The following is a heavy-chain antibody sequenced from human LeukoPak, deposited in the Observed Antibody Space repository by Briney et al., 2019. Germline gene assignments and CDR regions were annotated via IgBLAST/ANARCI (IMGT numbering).Heavy chain of an antibody. CDR3: ARAVWSSSTSWHAAWTP. CDR2: INHSGST. CDR1: GGSFSGYY. D-gene: IGHD2-2*01. V-gene: IGHV4-34*01. J-gene: IGHJ5*02. Sequence: SETLSLTCAVYGGSFSGYYWSWIRQPPGKGLEWIGEINHSGSTNYNPSLKSRVTISVDTSKNQFSLKLSSVTAADTAVYYCARAVWSSSTSWHAAWTPWSQGTLVTVSS.